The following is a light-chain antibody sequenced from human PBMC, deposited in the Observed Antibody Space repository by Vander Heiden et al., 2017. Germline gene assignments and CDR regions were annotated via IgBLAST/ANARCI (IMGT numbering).Light chain of an antibody. V-gene: IGLV2-18*02. J-gene: IGLJ1*01. CDR2: EVS. Sequence: QSALTQPPSVSGSPGQSVTISCTGTSSDIGSYNRVSWYQQTPGTAPKLMIYEVSNRPSGVPARFSGSKSGNTASLTISGLQAEDEADYHCSSYTSSRTSLYVFGTGTKVTVL. CDR1: SSDIGSYNR. CDR3: SSYTSSRTSLYV.